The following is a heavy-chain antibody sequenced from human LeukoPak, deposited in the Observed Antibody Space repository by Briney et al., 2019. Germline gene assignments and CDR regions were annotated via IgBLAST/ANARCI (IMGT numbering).Heavy chain of an antibody. CDR2: IYTSGST. Sequence: PSETLSLTCTVSGGSISSYYWSWIWQPAGKGLEWIGRIYTSGSTNYNPSLKSRVTMSVDTSKNQFSLKLSSVTAADTAVYYCARNYYYDSSGYPYFDYWGQGTLVTVSS. J-gene: IGHJ4*02. V-gene: IGHV4-4*07. CDR3: ARNYYYDSSGYPYFDY. CDR1: GGSISSYY. D-gene: IGHD3-22*01.